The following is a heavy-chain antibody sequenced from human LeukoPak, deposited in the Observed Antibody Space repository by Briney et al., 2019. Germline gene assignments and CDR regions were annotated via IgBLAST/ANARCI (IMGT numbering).Heavy chain of an antibody. Sequence: GGSLRLSCSASGFTFTNYALHWVRQAPGKGLEYVSSISTDGSTTFYADSVRGRFTISRDNSQNTLYLQLSSLTTEDTAVYYCVKESDTATVRGCLDYWGQGTLVTVSS. CDR2: ISTDGSTT. D-gene: IGHD1-1*01. J-gene: IGHJ4*02. V-gene: IGHV3-64D*09. CDR3: VKESDTATVRGCLDY. CDR1: GFTFTNYA.